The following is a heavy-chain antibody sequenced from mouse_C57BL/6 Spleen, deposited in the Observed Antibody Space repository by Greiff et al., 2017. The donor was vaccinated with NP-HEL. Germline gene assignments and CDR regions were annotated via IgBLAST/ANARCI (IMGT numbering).Heavy chain of an antibody. D-gene: IGHD2-3*01. J-gene: IGHJ2*01. V-gene: IGHV1-52*01. CDR2: IDPSDSET. CDR3: ARGVYDGYSYYFDY. CDR1: GYTFTSYW. Sequence: VQLQQPGAELVRPGSSVKLSCKASGYTFTSYWMHWVKQRPIQGLEWIGNIDPSDSETHYNQKFKDKATLTVDKSSSTAYMQLSSLTSEDSAVYYCARGVYDGYSYYFDYWGQGTTLTVSS.